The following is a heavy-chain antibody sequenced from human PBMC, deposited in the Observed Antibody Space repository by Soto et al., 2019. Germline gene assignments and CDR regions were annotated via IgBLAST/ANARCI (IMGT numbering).Heavy chain of an antibody. D-gene: IGHD3-3*01. CDR3: ARDPARMTIFGVGAEDWGY. CDR2: ISGYNGNT. Sequence: QVQLVQSGAEVKKPGASVKVSCKASGYTFSSYGISWVRQAPGQGLEWMGWISGYNGNTNYAQKLQGRVTMTTDTSTSTAYMELRSLRSDVSAVYYWARDPARMTIFGVGAEDWGYWGRGTQVTVSS. V-gene: IGHV1-18*01. CDR1: GYTFSSYG. J-gene: IGHJ4*02.